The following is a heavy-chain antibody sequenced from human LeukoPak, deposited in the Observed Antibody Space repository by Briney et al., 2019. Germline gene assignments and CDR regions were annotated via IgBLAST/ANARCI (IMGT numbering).Heavy chain of an antibody. V-gene: IGHV4-59*01. CDR3: ARAKYDFWSGYQYYYMDV. CDR1: GGSLRCYY. D-gene: IGHD3-3*01. J-gene: IGHJ6*03. CDR2: IYNSGST. Sequence: PSETLSPPCTVSGGSLRCYYWSWVRQPPGKGLGWVGDIYNSGSTNYNPSLKSRVTISVDTSKNQFSLKLSSVTAADTAVYYCARAKYDFWSGYQYYYMDVWGKGTTVTVSS.